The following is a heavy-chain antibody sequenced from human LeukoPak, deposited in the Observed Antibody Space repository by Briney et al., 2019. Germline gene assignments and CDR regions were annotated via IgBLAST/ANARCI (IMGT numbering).Heavy chain of an antibody. CDR2: ISGSGSNK. J-gene: IGHJ6*03. Sequence: GGSLRLSCAASRFTFSDYFMTWIRQAPGRGLEWVSYISGSGSNKYYADSVKGRFTISRDNAKSSLYLQMNSLRAEDTAVYYCARVHYDFWSGYQHNYMDVWGKGTTVTVSS. CDR1: RFTFSDYF. D-gene: IGHD3-3*01. V-gene: IGHV3-11*01. CDR3: ARVHYDFWSGYQHNYMDV.